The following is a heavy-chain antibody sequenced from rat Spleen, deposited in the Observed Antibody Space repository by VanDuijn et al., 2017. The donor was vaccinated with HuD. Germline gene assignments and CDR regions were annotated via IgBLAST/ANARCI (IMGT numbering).Heavy chain of an antibody. Sequence: EVKLQESGPGLVKPSQSLSLTCSVTGFSITSAYRWNWIRKFPGHKLEWMGYVNSAGTPNYNPSLKSRISITRDTSKNQFFLQVNSVTTEDTATYYCARSDGTHYYLPFANWGQGTLVTVSS. CDR2: VNSAGTP. CDR3: ARSDGTHYYLPFAN. CDR1: GFSITSAYR. J-gene: IGHJ3*01. D-gene: IGHD1-12*02. V-gene: IGHV3-3*01.